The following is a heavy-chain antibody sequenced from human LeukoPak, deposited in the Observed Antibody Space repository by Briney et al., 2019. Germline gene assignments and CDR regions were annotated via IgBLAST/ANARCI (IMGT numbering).Heavy chain of an antibody. CDR3: ARVTDYGDSTPDY. Sequence: SETLSLTCAVYGGSFSGYYWSWIRQPPGKGLEWIGEINHSGSTNYNPSLKSRVTISVDTSKNQFSLKLSSVTAADTAVYYCARVTDYGDSTPDYWGQGTLVTVSS. V-gene: IGHV4-34*01. CDR1: GGSFSGYY. J-gene: IGHJ4*02. CDR2: INHSGST. D-gene: IGHD4-17*01.